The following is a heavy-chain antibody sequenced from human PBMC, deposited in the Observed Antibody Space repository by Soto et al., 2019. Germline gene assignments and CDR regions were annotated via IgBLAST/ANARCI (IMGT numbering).Heavy chain of an antibody. D-gene: IGHD6-13*01. CDR1: GFTFSSYG. CDR2: IWYDGSNK. V-gene: IGHV3-33*01. Sequence: QVQLVESGGGVVQPGRSLRLSCAASGFTFSSYGMQWVRQAPGKGLEWVAVIWYDGSNKYYADSVKGRFTISRDNSKNTLYLQMNSLRAEDTAVYYCARGIYSSSYYGVDVWGQGTTVTVSS. CDR3: ARGIYSSSYYGVDV. J-gene: IGHJ6*02.